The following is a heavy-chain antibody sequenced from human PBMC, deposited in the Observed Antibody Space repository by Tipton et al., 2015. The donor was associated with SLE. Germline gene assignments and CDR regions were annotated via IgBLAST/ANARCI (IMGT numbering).Heavy chain of an antibody. CDR3: ARASGGLAHSGPYPWWFDP. V-gene: IGHV4-59*01. D-gene: IGHD5-12*01. CDR1: GGSISSYY. CDR2: IYYSGST. J-gene: IGHJ5*02. Sequence: TLSLTCTVSGGSISSYYWSWIRQPPGKGLEWIGYIYYSGSTNYNPSLKSRVTISVDTSKNQFSLKLSSVTAADTAVYYCARASGGLAHSGPYPWWFDPWGQGTLVPVSS.